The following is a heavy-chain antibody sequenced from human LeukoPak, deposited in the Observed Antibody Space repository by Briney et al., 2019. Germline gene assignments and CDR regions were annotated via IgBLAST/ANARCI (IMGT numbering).Heavy chain of an antibody. CDR2: IYYSGST. J-gene: IGHJ4*02. V-gene: IGHV4-39*07. CDR1: GGSISSSSYY. Sequence: SETLSLTCTVSGGSISSSSYYWGWIRQPPGKGLEWIGSIYYSGSTNYNPSLKSRVTISVDTSKNQFSLKLSSVTAADTAVYYCARGLAYQAARPIKHWGQGTLVTVSS. CDR3: ARGLAYQAARPIKH. D-gene: IGHD6-6*01.